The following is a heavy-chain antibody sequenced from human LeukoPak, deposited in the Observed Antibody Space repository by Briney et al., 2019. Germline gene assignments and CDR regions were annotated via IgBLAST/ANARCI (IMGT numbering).Heavy chain of an antibody. Sequence: GGSLRLSCAASGLTFSNYTMNWVRQAPGKGLEWVSYISSSSSTIYYADSVKGRFTISRDNAKNSLYLQMNSLRAEDTALYYCAKGQVRGVINAGGIDYWGQGTLVTVSS. V-gene: IGHV3-48*04. J-gene: IGHJ4*02. CDR1: GLTFSNYT. CDR2: ISSSSSTI. CDR3: AKGQVRGVINAGGIDY. D-gene: IGHD3-10*01.